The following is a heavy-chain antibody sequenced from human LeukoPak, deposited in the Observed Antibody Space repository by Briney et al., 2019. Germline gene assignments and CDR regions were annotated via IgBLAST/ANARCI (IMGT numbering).Heavy chain of an antibody. Sequence: SVKVSCKASGGTFSSYAISWVRQAPGQGLEWMGRIIPILGIANYAQKFQGRVTITADKSTSTAYMELSSLRSEDTAVYYCATDLLIAAAGPSLDYWGQGTLVTVSS. CDR3: ATDLLIAAAGPSLDY. CDR2: IIPILGIA. D-gene: IGHD6-13*01. CDR1: GGTFSSYA. J-gene: IGHJ4*02. V-gene: IGHV1-69*04.